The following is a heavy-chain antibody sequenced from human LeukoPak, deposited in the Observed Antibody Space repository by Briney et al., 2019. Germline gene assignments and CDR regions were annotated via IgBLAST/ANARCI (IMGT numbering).Heavy chain of an antibody. CDR2: VSGSGGST. D-gene: IGHD2-2*01. V-gene: IGHV3-23*01. J-gene: IGHJ4*02. CDR3: AKDAPVNIVVVPAANS. CDR1: GFTFSSYA. Sequence: GGSLRLSCAASGFTFSSYAMSWVRQAPGKGLEWVSAVSGSGGSTYYADPVKGRFTISRENSKNTLYLQMNSLRAEDTAVYYCAKDAPVNIVVVPAANSWGQGTLVTVSS.